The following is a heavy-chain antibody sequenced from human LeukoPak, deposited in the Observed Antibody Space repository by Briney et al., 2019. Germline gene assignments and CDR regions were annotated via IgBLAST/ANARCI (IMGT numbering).Heavy chain of an antibody. V-gene: IGHV4-59*12. CDR3: ARDTGVRPRVAHFDY. D-gene: IGHD1-14*01. CDR2: IYYSGST. J-gene: IGHJ4*02. Sequence: SETLSLTCTVSGGSISSYYWSWIWQPPGKGLEWIGYIYYSGSTNYNPSLKSRVTISVDTSKNQFSLKLSSVTAADTAVYYCARDTGVRPRVAHFDYWGQGTLVTVSS. CDR1: GGSISSYY.